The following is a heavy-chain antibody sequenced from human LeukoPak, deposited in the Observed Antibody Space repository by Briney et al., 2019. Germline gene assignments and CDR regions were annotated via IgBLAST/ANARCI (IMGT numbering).Heavy chain of an antibody. Sequence: SSETLSLTCTVSGGSISSYYWSWIQQPPGKGLEWIGYMYYSGSTNYNPSLKSRVTISLDTSKNKFSLKLSSVTAADTAVYYCARNIGWFDPWGQGTLVTVSS. CDR2: MYYSGST. J-gene: IGHJ5*02. CDR1: GGSISSYY. D-gene: IGHD2/OR15-2a*01. CDR3: ARNIGWFDP. V-gene: IGHV4-59*01.